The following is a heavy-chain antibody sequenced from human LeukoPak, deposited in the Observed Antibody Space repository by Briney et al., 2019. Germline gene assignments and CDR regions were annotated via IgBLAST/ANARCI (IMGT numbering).Heavy chain of an antibody. CDR1: GGSISSHY. CDR3: AGGSGSYSNFDY. D-gene: IGHD3-10*01. Sequence: SETLSLTCTVSGGSISSHYWSWIRQPPGKGLEWIGYIYYSGSTNYNPSLKSRVTISVDTFKNQFSLKLSSVTAADTAVYYCAGGSGSYSNFDYWGQGTLVTVSS. J-gene: IGHJ4*02. V-gene: IGHV4-59*11. CDR2: IYYSGST.